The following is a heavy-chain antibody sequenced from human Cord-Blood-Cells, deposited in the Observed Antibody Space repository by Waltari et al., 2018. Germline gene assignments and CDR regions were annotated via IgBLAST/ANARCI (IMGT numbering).Heavy chain of an antibody. CDR3: ATGAVRWRWFDP. J-gene: IGHJ5*02. Sequence: VQLVHSGAEVKKPGASVKVSCKVSGYPLPEFSLPLVPQAPGKGLEWMGGFDPEDGETIYAQKFQGRVTMTEDTSTDTAYMELSSLRSEDTAVYYCATGAVRWRWFDPWGQGTLVTVSS. V-gene: IGHV1-24*01. CDR2: FDPEDGET. CDR1: GYPLPEFS. D-gene: IGHD3-10*01.